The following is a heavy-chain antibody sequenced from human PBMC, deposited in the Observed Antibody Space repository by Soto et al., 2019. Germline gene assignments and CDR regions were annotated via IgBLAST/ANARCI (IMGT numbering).Heavy chain of an antibody. D-gene: IGHD3-10*01. CDR1: GFTFRSYA. Sequence: GGSLRLSCEATGFTFRSYAMSWVRQAPGKGLEWVSAISSGGGSTYYADSVKGRFAISRDNSKNMVYLQMNSLRAEDTAIYYCAKAGSISAVRVTWFDPWGQGTLVTVSS. J-gene: IGHJ5*02. V-gene: IGHV3-23*01. CDR2: ISSGGGST. CDR3: AKAGSISAVRVTWFDP.